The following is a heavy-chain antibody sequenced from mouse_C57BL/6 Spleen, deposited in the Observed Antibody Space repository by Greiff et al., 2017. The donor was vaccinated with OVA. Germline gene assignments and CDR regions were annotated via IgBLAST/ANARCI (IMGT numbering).Heavy chain of an antibody. J-gene: IGHJ4*01. CDR1: GYTFTSHW. D-gene: IGHD1-1*01. Sequence: VQLQQSGPELVRPGASVKISCKAPGYTFTSHWMQWVRQRPGQGLEWIGEIVPGSGSTYYNEKFKGKATLTVDTSSSTAYMQLSSLTSEDSAVYFCARGTTEDYAMDYWGQGTSVTVSS. CDR2: IVPGSGST. V-gene: IGHV1-56*01. CDR3: ARGTTEDYAMDY.